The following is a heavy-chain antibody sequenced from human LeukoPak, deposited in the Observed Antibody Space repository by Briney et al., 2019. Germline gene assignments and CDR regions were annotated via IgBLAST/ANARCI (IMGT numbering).Heavy chain of an antibody. Sequence: SETLSLTCTVSGYSISSGYYWGWIRQPPGKGLEWIGSIYHSGSTYYNPSLKSRVTISVDTSKNQFSLKLSSVTAADTAVYYCARDLGGYKSPFDPWGQGTLVTVSS. CDR2: IYHSGST. CDR1: GYSISSGYY. CDR3: ARDLGGYKSPFDP. V-gene: IGHV4-38-2*02. J-gene: IGHJ5*02. D-gene: IGHD5-24*01.